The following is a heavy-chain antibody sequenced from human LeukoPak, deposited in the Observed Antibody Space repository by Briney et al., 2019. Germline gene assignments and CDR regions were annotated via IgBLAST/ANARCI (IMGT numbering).Heavy chain of an antibody. CDR1: GFNFNAFF. Sequence: RGRSRSPSCAVAGFNFNAFFMSWIRQADGNGLEWDSYINNSRTYQRYVAPVRGRFIISRDNTRKSLYLQMASLEADGPAVYYWARGRYDFGSETLNDLWGQGTLVTVSS. D-gene: IGHD3-10*01. J-gene: IGHJ5*02. CDR3: ARGRYDFGSETLNDL. CDR2: INNSRTYQ. V-gene: IGHV3-11*03.